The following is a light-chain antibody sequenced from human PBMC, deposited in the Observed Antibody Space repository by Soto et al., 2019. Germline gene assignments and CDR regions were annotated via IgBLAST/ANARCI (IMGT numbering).Light chain of an antibody. Sequence: DIVMTQSPDSLAVSLGERATINCKSSQSVLYSSNNKNYLAWYQQKPGQPPKLLIYWASTRESGVPDRFSGSGSGTDFTLTISSXQAEDVAVYYCQQYYSTPRTFGQGTKVDTK. J-gene: IGKJ1*01. CDR1: QSVLYSSNNKNY. CDR2: WAS. V-gene: IGKV4-1*01. CDR3: QQYYSTPRT.